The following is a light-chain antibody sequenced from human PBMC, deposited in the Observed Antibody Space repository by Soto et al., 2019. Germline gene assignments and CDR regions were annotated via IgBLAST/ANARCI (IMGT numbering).Light chain of an antibody. CDR3: AAWDDSLNGVV. CDR2: SNN. V-gene: IGLV1-44*01. CDR1: SSNIGSNT. J-gene: IGLJ2*01. Sequence: QSVLTQPLSASGTPGQRVTISCSGSSSNIGSNTVNWYQQLPGTAPKPLIYSNNQRPSGVPDRFSGYKSGTSASLAISGLQSEDESDYYCAAWDDSLNGVVFGGGTKLTVL.